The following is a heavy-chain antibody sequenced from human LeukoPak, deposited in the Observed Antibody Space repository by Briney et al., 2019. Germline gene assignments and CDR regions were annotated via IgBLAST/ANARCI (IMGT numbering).Heavy chain of an antibody. D-gene: IGHD3-22*01. V-gene: IGHV4-59*01. CDR2: TYYSGST. Sequence: PSETLSLTCTVAGGSSSSYYWSWIRQAPGKGLEWIGYTYYSGSTNYNPSLKSRVTISVDTSKNQFSLKLSSVIAADTAVYYCARGSYYYDSSGYYYYYYGMDVWGQGTTVTVSS. CDR3: ARGSYYYDSSGYYYYYYGMDV. CDR1: GGSSSSYY. J-gene: IGHJ6*02.